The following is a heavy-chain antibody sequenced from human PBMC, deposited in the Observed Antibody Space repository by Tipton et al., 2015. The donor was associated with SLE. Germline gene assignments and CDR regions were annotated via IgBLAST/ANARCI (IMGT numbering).Heavy chain of an antibody. CDR1: GGSFSGYY. CDR2: INHSGST. D-gene: IGHD1-1*01. J-gene: IGHJ4*02. CDR3: ARTDY. Sequence: TLSLTCAVYGGSFSGYYWSWIRQPPGKGLEWIGEINHSGSTNYNPSLKSRVTISVDTSRNQFSLKLSSVTAADTAVYYCARTDYWGQGTLVTVSS. V-gene: IGHV4-34*01.